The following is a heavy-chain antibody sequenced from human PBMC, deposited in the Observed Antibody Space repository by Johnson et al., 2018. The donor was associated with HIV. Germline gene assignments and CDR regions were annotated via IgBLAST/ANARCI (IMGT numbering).Heavy chain of an antibody. J-gene: IGHJ3*02. CDR3: ARDKPDALDWMMGAFDI. D-gene: IGHD1-1*01. CDR2: IYSGGGT. Sequence: VRLVETGGGLIQPGGSLRLSCAASGFTVSRNYMSWVRQAPGKGLEWVSVIYSGGGTYYADSVTGGFTISRDNSKNTLYLQMNSLRAEDTAVYYCARDKPDALDWMMGAFDIWGQGTMVTVSS. V-gene: IGHV3-53*02. CDR1: GFTVSRNY.